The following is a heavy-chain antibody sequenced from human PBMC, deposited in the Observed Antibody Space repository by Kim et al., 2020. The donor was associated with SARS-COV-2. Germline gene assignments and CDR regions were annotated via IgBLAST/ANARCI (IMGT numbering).Heavy chain of an antibody. J-gene: IGHJ4*02. CDR1: GGSMSTYY. Sequence: SETLSLTCTVSGGSMSTYYWGWIRQSPGKGLEWIGYIYYTGSTNYNPSLKSRLTISVDTSKNQFTLKLSSVTAADTAVYYCARAADSGNYLDYWGQGTLVPVSS. D-gene: IGHD1-26*01. CDR2: IYYTGST. CDR3: ARAADSGNYLDY. V-gene: IGHV4-59*13.